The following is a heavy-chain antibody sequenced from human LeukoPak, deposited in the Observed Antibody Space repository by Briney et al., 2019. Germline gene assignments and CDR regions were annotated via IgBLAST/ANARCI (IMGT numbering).Heavy chain of an antibody. CDR1: GFTFSSYA. D-gene: IGHD2-2*01. J-gene: IGHJ4*02. Sequence: GGSLRLSCSASGFTFSSYAMHWVRQAPGKGLEYVSAISSNGGSTYYADSVKGRFTISRDNSKNTLYLQMSSLRAEDTAVYYCVKGGSTSYTAVIDYWGQGTLVTVSS. V-gene: IGHV3-64D*06. CDR2: ISSNGGST. CDR3: VKGGSTSYTAVIDY.